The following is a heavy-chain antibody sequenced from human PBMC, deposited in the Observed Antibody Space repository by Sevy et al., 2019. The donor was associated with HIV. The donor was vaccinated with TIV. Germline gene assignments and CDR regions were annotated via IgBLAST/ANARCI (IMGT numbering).Heavy chain of an antibody. CDR2: ISGSGGST. CDR1: GFTFSSYA. D-gene: IGHD3-10*01. J-gene: IGHJ4*02. CDR3: AKAPNGYYGSGREGYYFDY. Sequence: GGSLRLSCAASGFTFSSYAMSWVRQAPGKGLEWVSAISGSGGSTYYADSVKGRFTISRDNSKNTLYRQMNSLRAEDTAVYYCAKAPNGYYGSGREGYYFDYWGQGTLVTVSS. V-gene: IGHV3-23*01.